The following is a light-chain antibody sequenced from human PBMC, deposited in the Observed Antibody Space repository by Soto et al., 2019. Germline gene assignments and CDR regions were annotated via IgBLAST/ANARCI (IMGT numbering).Light chain of an antibody. V-gene: IGLV1-40*01. CDR3: QSDDSSLSAVV. CDR1: SSNIGAGYD. J-gene: IGLJ2*01. Sequence: QSVLTQPPSVSGAPGQRVTISCTGSSSNIGAGYDVHWYQQLPGTAPKLLIYGNSNRPSGVPDRFSGSKSGTSTSLAITGLQAEDEADYYCQSDDSSLSAVVFGGGPKLTVL. CDR2: GNS.